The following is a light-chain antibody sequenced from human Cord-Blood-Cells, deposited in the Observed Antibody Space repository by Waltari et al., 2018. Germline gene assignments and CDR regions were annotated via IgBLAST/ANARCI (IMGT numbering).Light chain of an antibody. Sequence: QSALTQPRSVSGSPGQSVTISCTGTSSDVGGYNYVSWYQQHPGKAPKRMIYDVSKRPSGVPDRFSGSKSGNTASLTISGLQAEDEADYYCCSYAGSYTGVFGGGTKRTVL. CDR3: CSYAGSYTGV. CDR2: DVS. V-gene: IGLV2-11*01. CDR1: SSDVGGYNY. J-gene: IGLJ3*02.